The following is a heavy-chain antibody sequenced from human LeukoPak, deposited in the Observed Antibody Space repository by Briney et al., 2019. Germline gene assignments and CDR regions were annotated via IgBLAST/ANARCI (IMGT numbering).Heavy chain of an antibody. J-gene: IGHJ6*02. D-gene: IGHD6-13*01. CDR1: GGTFSSYA. V-gene: IGHV1-8*02. Sequence: ASVKVSCKASGGTFSSYAISWVRQAPGQGLEWMGWMNPNSGNTGYAQKFQGRVTMTRNTSISTAYMELSSLRSEDTAVYYCARVVGGSSWYGLLYYYYGMDVWGQGTTVTVSS. CDR3: ARVVGGSSWYGLLYYYYGMDV. CDR2: MNPNSGNT.